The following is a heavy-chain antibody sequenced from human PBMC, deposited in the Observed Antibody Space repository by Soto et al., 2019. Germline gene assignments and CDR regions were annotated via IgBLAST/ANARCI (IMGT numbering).Heavy chain of an antibody. V-gene: IGHV4-31*03. CDR2: IYYSGCT. CDR1: GGSISSGGYY. CDR3: ASSIDF. J-gene: IGHJ4*02. Sequence: QVQLQESGPGLVKPSQTLSLTCTVSGGSISSGGYYWSWIRQHPGKGLEWIGYIYYSGCTYYTPSPXSXLTISIDTSKNQFSLKLSSVTAADTAVYSCASSIDFWGQGTLVTVSS.